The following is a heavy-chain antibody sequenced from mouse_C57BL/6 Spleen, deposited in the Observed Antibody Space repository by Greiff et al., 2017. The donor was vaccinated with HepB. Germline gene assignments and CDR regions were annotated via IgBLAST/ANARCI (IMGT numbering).Heavy chain of an antibody. CDR3: ARLNYGSSSYYFDY. Sequence: QVQLKQSGPELVKPGASVKISCKASGYAFSSSWMNWVKQRPGKGLEWIGRIYPGDGDTNYNGKFKGKATLTADKSSSTAYMQLSSLTSEDSAVYFCARLNYGSSSYYFDYWGQGTTLTVSS. D-gene: IGHD1-1*01. CDR1: GYAFSSSW. V-gene: IGHV1-82*01. CDR2: IYPGDGDT. J-gene: IGHJ2*01.